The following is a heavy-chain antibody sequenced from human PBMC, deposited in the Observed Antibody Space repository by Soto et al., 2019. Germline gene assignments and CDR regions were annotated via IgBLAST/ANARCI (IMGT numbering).Heavy chain of an antibody. CDR3: AKGGLRTGFDY. V-gene: IGHV3-23*01. CDR1: GFTFSSYA. Sequence: EVQLLESGGNLVQPGGSLRLSCEASGFTFSSYAMSWVRQAPGKGLEWVSSISAGGGGTYYADSVKGRFTIYRDNSKNTLYLQMNSLRDEDTDLYYCAKGGLRTGFDYWGQGTLVTVSS. J-gene: IGHJ4*02. CDR2: ISAGGGGT. D-gene: IGHD4-17*01.